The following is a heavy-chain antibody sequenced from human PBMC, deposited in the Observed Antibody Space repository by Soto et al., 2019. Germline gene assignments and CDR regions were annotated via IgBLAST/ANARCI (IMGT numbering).Heavy chain of an antibody. Sequence: QVQLVESGGGVVQPGRSLRLSCAASGFTFSSYAMHGVRQAPAKGLGGGAVIWYDGSNKYYADSVKGGFTISRDNSKNTLYLQMNSLRAEDTAVYYCARDGTTVKRVCSAFDIWGQGTMVTVSS. CDR3: ARDGTTVKRVCSAFDI. CDR2: IWYDGSNK. J-gene: IGHJ3*02. CDR1: GFTFSSYA. V-gene: IGHV3-33*01. D-gene: IGHD4-17*01.